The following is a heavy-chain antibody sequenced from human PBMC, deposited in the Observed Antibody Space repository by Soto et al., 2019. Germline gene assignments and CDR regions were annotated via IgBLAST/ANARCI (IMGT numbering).Heavy chain of an antibody. CDR2: IGGRATSA. D-gene: IGHD3-22*01. J-gene: IGHJ4*02. CDR3: AKSRYSDSSGDYYDF. V-gene: IGHV3-23*01. Sequence: GGSLRLSCAASGFTFSNYAMGWVRQAPGKGLEWVSGIGGRATSAYYADSVKGRFAISRDNAYNTLFLQLNSLRAEDTAVYYCAKSRYSDSSGDYYDFWGQGTLVTVSS. CDR1: GFTFSNYA.